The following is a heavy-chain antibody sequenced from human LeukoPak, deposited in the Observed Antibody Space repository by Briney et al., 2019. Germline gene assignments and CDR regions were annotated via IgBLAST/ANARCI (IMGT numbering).Heavy chain of an antibody. Sequence: PSETLSLTCTVSGGSISSYYWSWIRQPPGKGLEWIGYIYYSGSTNYNPSLKSRVTISVDTSKNQFSLKLSSVTAADTAVYYCARAGSGGSWEDYWGQGTLVTVSS. CDR2: IYYSGST. V-gene: IGHV4-59*01. CDR3: ARAGSGGSWEDY. J-gene: IGHJ4*02. D-gene: IGHD2-15*01. CDR1: GGSISSYY.